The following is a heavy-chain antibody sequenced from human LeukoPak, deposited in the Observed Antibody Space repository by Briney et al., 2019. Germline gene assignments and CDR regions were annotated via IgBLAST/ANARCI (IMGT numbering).Heavy chain of an antibody. CDR2: ISSSGGTI. D-gene: IGHD6-13*01. CDR3: ASSYIAAAGTDY. CDR1: GFTFSDYY. J-gene: IGHJ4*02. Sequence: GGSLRLSSAASGFTFSDYYMSWIRQAPGKGLEWVSYISSSGGTIYYADSVKGRFTISRDNAKNSLYLQMNSLRAEDTAVYYCASSYIAAAGTDYWGQGTLVTVSS. V-gene: IGHV3-11*01.